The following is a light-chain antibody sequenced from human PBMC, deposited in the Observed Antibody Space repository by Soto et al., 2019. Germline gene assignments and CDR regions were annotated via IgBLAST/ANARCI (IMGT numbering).Light chain of an antibody. J-gene: IGKJ4*01. CDR1: QGIYSY. Sequence: IQLTQSPSSLSASVGDSVTITCRASQGIYSYLAWYQQKPGKAPKLLIYGASTLQGGVPSRFSGSGSGTDFTLTISSLQPEDFATYYCQQYNSWPPITFGGGTKVEIK. V-gene: IGKV1-9*01. CDR3: QQYNSWPPIT. CDR2: GAS.